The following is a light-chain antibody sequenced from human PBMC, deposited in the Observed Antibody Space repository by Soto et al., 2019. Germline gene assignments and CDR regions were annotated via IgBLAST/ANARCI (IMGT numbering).Light chain of an antibody. CDR1: SFNIGNNY. Sequence: QSVLTQPPSVSAAPGQKVTISCSGNSFNIGNNYVSWFQHLPGTVPKLLIYENNKRPPGIPDRFSASKSGTSATLGITGLQTGDEGNYYCAAWDSSLSAGVFGGGTQLTVL. V-gene: IGLV1-51*02. CDR3: AAWDSSLSAGV. CDR2: ENN. J-gene: IGLJ3*02.